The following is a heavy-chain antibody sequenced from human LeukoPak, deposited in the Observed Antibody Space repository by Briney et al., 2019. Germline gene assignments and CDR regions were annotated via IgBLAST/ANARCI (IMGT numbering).Heavy chain of an antibody. J-gene: IGHJ4*02. D-gene: IGHD6-19*01. V-gene: IGHV1-2*02. Sequence: ASVKVSCKASGYTFTGYYMHWVRQAPGQGLEWMGWISPNSGGTNYAQKFQGRVTMTRDSSISTAYMDLSRLGSDDTAVYYCARDRVGSGWPRPYYFEVWGQGTLVTVSS. CDR3: ARDRVGSGWPRPYYFEV. CDR1: GYTFTGYY. CDR2: ISPNSGGT.